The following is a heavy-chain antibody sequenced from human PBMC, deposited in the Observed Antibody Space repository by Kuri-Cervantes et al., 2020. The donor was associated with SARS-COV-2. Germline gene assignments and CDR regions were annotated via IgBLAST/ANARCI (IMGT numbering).Heavy chain of an antibody. CDR2: INPSGGST. D-gene: IGHD6-13*01. CDR3: ATERQQGYYYYGMDV. V-gene: IGHV1-46*01. CDR1: GYTFTSYY. J-gene: IGHJ6*02. Sequence: ASVKVSCKASGYTFTSYYMHWVRQAPGQGLEWMGIINPSGGSTSYAQKFQGRVTMTRDTSTSTVYMELSSLRSEDTAVYYCATERQQGYYYYGMDVWGQGTTVTVSS.